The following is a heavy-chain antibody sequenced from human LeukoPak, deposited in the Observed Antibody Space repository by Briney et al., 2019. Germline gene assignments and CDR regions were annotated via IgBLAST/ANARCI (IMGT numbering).Heavy chain of an antibody. CDR2: ISSSGSTI. Sequence: GGSLRLSXAASGFTFSSYEMNWVCQAPGKGMEWVSYISSSGSTIYYADSVKGRFTISRDNAKNSLYLQMNSLRTEDTAVYYCASTKRVPYCSGGSCYSPFDYWGQGTLVTVSS. D-gene: IGHD2-15*01. V-gene: IGHV3-48*03. CDR3: ASTKRVPYCSGGSCYSPFDY. J-gene: IGHJ4*02. CDR1: GFTFSSYE.